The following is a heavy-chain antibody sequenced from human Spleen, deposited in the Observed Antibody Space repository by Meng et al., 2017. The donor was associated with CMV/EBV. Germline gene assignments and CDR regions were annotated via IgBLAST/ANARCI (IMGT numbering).Heavy chain of an antibody. CDR2: IYYSGST. D-gene: IGHD3-10*01. Sequence: SETLSLTCTVSGGSISSSSYYWGWIRQPPGKGLEWIGSIYYSGSTYYNPSLKSRVTISVDTSKNQFSLKLSSVTAADTAVYYCARELFYYYGSGSYYNIPIRWFDPWGQGTLVTVSS. V-gene: IGHV4-39*07. CDR3: ARELFYYYGSGSYYNIPIRWFDP. CDR1: GGSISSSSYY. J-gene: IGHJ5*02.